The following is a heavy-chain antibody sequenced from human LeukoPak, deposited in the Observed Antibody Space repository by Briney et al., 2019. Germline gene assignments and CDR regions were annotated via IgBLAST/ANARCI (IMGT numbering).Heavy chain of an antibody. J-gene: IGHJ4*02. V-gene: IGHV3-23*02. CDR1: GFTFSTYA. CDR3: AKDPYDFWSGYFRSFDY. Sequence: GGALRLSCAASGFTFSTYAISWFRQAPGKGLDWVSAIIGSGGSTYYDDSVKGRFTISRDNSKNTLYLQMNSLRAEDTAVYYCAKDPYDFWSGYFRSFDYWGQGTLVTVSS. CDR2: IIGSGGST. D-gene: IGHD3-3*01.